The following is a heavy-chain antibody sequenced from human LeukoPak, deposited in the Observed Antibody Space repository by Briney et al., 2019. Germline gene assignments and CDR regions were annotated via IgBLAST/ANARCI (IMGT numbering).Heavy chain of an antibody. V-gene: IGHV4-61*01. CDR3: ARQYVLRYFDY. CDR2: IYYSGST. J-gene: IGHJ4*02. CDR1: GGSLSSGSYY. D-gene: IGHD3-9*01. Sequence: SETLSLTCTVSGGSLSSGSYYWSWIRQPPGKGLEWIGYIYYSGSTNYNPSLKSRVTISVDTSKNQFSLKLSSVTAADTAVYYCARQYVLRYFDYWGQGTLVTVSS.